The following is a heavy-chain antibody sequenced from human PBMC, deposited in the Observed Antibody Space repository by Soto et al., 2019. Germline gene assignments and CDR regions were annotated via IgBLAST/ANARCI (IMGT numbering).Heavy chain of an antibody. CDR2: ISYDGSNK. V-gene: IGHV3-30-3*01. Sequence: PGGSLRLSCAASGFTFSSYAMHWVRQAPGKGLEWVAAISYDGSNKYYADSVKGRFTISRDNSKNTLYLQMNSLRAEDTAVYYCAREPAAQNFDYWGQGTLVTVSS. CDR3: AREPAAQNFDY. CDR1: GFTFSSYA. J-gene: IGHJ4*02. D-gene: IGHD6-25*01.